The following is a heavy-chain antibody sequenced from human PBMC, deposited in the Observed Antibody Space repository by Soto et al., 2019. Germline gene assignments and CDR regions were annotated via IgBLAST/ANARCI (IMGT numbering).Heavy chain of an antibody. D-gene: IGHD6-13*01. CDR1: GGTFSSYT. CDR3: ARTPIQYSSSWYAY. J-gene: IGHJ4*02. V-gene: IGHV1-69*02. CDR2: IIPILGIA. Sequence: QVQLVQSGAEVKKPGSSVKVSCKASGGTFSSYTISWVRQAPGQGLEWMGRIIPILGIANYAQKFQGRVTIAADKSTSTADMELSSLRAEDTAVYYCARTPIQYSSSWYAYWGQGTLVTVSS.